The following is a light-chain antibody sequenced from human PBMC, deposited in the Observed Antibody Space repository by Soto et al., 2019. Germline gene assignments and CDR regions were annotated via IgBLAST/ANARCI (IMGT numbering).Light chain of an antibody. CDR2: SNN. J-gene: IGLJ2*01. Sequence: QSVLTQPPSASGTPGQRVILSCSGSRSNIGSNTVNWYQQLPGTAPKLLIYSNNQRPSGVPDRFSGSKSGTSASLAISGLQSEDEADYYCAAWDDSLIGVFGGGTKLTVL. CDR3: AAWDDSLIGV. CDR1: RSNIGSNT. V-gene: IGLV1-44*01.